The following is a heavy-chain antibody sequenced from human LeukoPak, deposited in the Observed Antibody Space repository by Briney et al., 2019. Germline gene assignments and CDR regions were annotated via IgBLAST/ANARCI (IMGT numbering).Heavy chain of an antibody. D-gene: IGHD3-22*01. CDR1: GFTFSSYG. J-gene: IGHJ4*02. CDR3: AKDSHDYYYDSSGYYY. Sequence: GGSLRLSCAASGFTFSSYGMHWVRQAPGKGLEWVAVISYDGSNKYYADSVKGRFTISRDNSKNTLYLQMNSLRAEDTAVYYCAKDSHDYYYDSSGYYYWGQGTLVTVSS. V-gene: IGHV3-33*05. CDR2: ISYDGSNK.